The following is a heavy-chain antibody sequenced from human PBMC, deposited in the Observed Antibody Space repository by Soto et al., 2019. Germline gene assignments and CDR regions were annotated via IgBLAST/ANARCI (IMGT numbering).Heavy chain of an antibody. Sequence: GGSLRLSCAASGFTFSSYAMSWVRQAPGKGLEWVSAISGSGGSTYYADSVKGRFTISRDNSKNTLYLQMNSLRAEDTAVYYCARDLWELLPSYYYGMDVWGQGTTVTVSS. D-gene: IGHD1-26*01. CDR3: ARDLWELLPSYYYGMDV. J-gene: IGHJ6*02. V-gene: IGHV3-23*01. CDR2: ISGSGGST. CDR1: GFTFSSYA.